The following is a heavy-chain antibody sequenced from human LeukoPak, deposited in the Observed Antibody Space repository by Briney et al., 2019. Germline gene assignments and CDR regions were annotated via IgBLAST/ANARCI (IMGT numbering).Heavy chain of an antibody. Sequence: GGFLRLSCVASGFTFSSYEMNWVRQAPGKGLEWVSYISSSGSTIYYADSVKGRFTISRDNAKNSLYLQMNSLRAEDTAVYYCANVGRSNFDYWGQGTLVTVSS. CDR1: GFTFSSYE. CDR2: ISSSGSTI. D-gene: IGHD6-13*01. V-gene: IGHV3-48*03. J-gene: IGHJ4*02. CDR3: ANVGRSNFDY.